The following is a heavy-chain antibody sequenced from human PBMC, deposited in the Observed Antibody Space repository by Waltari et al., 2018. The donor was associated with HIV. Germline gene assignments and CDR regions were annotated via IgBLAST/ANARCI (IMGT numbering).Heavy chain of an antibody. D-gene: IGHD3-3*01. CDR2: VNIDETTT. Sequence: EEQLMESGGGLVQPGGSLVVYCAASGFTFRRYWMHWVRQAPGKGLVWVSRVNIDETTTTYADSVKGRFTISRDNAKDTLYLQMNSLRVEDTAIYYCARESPDGLYMEWLPTDYWDQGTLVTVSS. CDR3: ARESPDGLYMEWLPTDY. CDR1: GFTFRRYW. J-gene: IGHJ4*02. V-gene: IGHV3-74*03.